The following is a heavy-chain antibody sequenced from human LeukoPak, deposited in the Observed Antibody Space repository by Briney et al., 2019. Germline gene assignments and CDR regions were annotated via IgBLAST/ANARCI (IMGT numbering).Heavy chain of an antibody. J-gene: IGHJ4*02. CDR3: AKDPHPLYCSSTSCYIDH. D-gene: IGHD2-2*02. CDR2: ISGSGGST. V-gene: IGHV3-23*01. CDR1: GFTFSSYA. Sequence: GGSLRLSCAASGFTFSSYAMSWVRQAPGKGLEWVSAISGSGGSTYYADSVKGRFTISRDNSKNTLYLQMNSLRAEDTAVYYCAKDPHPLYCSSTSCYIDHWGQGTLVTVSS.